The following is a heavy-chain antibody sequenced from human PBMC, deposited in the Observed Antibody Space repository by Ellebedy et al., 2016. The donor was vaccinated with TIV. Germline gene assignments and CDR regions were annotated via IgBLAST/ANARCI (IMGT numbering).Heavy chain of an antibody. Sequence: GESLKISCAASGFTFSSYAMSWVRQAPGKGLEWVSSISGSGGSTYYADSVKGRFTISRDNSKNTLYLQMNSLRAEDTAVYYCAKDYSGQRGMDVWGQGTTVTVSS. CDR2: ISGSGGST. CDR3: AKDYSGQRGMDV. V-gene: IGHV3-23*01. CDR1: GFTFSSYA. D-gene: IGHD1-26*01. J-gene: IGHJ6*02.